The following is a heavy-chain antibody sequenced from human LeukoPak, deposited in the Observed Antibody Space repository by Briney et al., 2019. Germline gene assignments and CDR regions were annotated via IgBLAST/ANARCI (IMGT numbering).Heavy chain of an antibody. D-gene: IGHD3-22*01. V-gene: IGHV3-9*01. J-gene: IGHJ3*02. CDR1: GYTFNDHA. CDR3: ARASYYYDTTGLAAVDI. CDR2: INWNSDKI. Sequence: PGRSLRLSCAASGYTFNDHAMYWVRQAPGKGREWGSGINWNSDKIGYAHPVKGRFTISRDDAKNSLFLQMNSMRTEDTALYYCARASYYYDTTGLAAVDIWGQGTMVTVSS.